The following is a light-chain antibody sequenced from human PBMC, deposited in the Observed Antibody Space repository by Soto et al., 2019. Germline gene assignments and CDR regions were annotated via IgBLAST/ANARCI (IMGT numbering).Light chain of an antibody. CDR2: DVT. CDR3: SSYTSSSSVV. Sequence: QSALTQPASVSGSPGQSITISCTGTSSDIGAYNFVSWYQQHPGKAPKVMIRDVTYQPSGVSNRFSGSKSGNTASLTISGLQAEDEADYYCSSYTSSSSVVFGGGTKLTVL. V-gene: IGLV2-14*01. J-gene: IGLJ2*01. CDR1: SSDIGAYNF.